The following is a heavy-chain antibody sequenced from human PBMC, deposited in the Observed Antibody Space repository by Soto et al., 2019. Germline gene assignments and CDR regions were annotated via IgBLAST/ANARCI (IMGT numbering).Heavy chain of an antibody. J-gene: IGHJ1*01. CDR1: GFTFSSYS. V-gene: IGHV3-48*02. Sequence: AGSLRLSCAASGFTFSSYSMNWARQAPGTGLEWVSYISSSSSTIYYADSVKGRFTISRDNAKNSLYLQMNSLRDEDTAVYYCARDAPYYYDSSGYRRSEYFQHWGQGTLVTVSS. CDR2: ISSSSSTI. D-gene: IGHD3-22*01. CDR3: ARDAPYYYDSSGYRRSEYFQH.